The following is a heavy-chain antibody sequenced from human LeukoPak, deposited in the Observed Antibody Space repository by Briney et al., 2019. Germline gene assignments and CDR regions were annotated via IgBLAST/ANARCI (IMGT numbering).Heavy chain of an antibody. CDR2: IKQDGSEK. CDR1: GFTFDSYW. V-gene: IGHV3-7*01. D-gene: IGHD1-1*01. J-gene: IGHJ4*02. CDR3: ARYDADTGTTDY. Sequence: GGSLRLSCEASGFTFDSYWMAWVRQAPGKGLEWVANIKQDGSEKYYMDSVKGRFTISRDNSKNSLYLQMNSLTAEDTAMFFCARYDADTGTTDYWGQGTQVTVSS.